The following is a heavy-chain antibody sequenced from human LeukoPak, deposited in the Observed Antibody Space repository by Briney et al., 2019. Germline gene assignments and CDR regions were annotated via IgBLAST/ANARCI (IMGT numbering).Heavy chain of an antibody. CDR3: ARVGPYIEVDP. D-gene: IGHD5-12*01. J-gene: IGHJ5*02. Sequence: SETLSLTCTVSGGSISSYYWSWIRQPAGKGLEWIGRIYTSGDTDYNPSLSSRVTISVDTSKNEFSLKLSALTASDTAIYYCARVGPYIEVDPWGQGILVIVSS. CDR1: GGSISSYY. V-gene: IGHV4-4*07. CDR2: IYTSGDT.